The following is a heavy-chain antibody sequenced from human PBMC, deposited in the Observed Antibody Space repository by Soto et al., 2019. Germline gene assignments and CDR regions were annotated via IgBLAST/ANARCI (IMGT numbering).Heavy chain of an antibody. CDR3: AKESSNYPYFEY. J-gene: IGHJ4*02. V-gene: IGHV3-23*01. CDR1: LFTFRRYD. D-gene: IGHD3-3*01. CDR2: ITGSGSST. Sequence: PVWALRVSWSSSLFTFRRYDMNWVLQAPGKGLEWVSFITGSGSSTYNAESVKGRFTISRDNSRNTLYLQMNSLRAEDTAVYYCAKESSNYPYFEYWGQGTLVTVSS.